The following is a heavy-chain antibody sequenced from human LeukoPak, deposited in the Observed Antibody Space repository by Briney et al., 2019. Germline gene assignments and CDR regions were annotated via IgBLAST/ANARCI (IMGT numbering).Heavy chain of an antibody. Sequence: GESLKISCKGSGYSFTSYWIGWVRQMPGKGLEWMGIIYPGDSDTRYSPSFQGQVTISADKSISTAYLQWSSLKASDTAMYYCARGRRFGELSHPTHYFDYWGQGTQVTVSS. V-gene: IGHV5-51*01. J-gene: IGHJ4*02. CDR2: IYPGDSDT. CDR3: ARGRRFGELSHPTHYFDY. CDR1: GYSFTSYW. D-gene: IGHD3-10*01.